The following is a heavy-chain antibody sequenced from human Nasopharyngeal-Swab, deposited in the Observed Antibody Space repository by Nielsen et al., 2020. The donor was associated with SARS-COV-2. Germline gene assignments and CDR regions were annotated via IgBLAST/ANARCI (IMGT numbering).Heavy chain of an antibody. V-gene: IGHV1-18*04. CDR1: GYTFTSYG. CDR2: ISAYNGNT. J-gene: IGHJ6*03. Sequence: ASVKVSCKASGYTFTSYGISWVRQAPGQGLVWMGWISAYNGNTNYAQKLQGRVTMTTDTSTSTAYMELRSLRSDDTAVYYCARDSSYGTPYYYYYYMDVWGKGTTVTVSS. D-gene: IGHD5-18*01. CDR3: ARDSSYGTPYYYYYYMDV.